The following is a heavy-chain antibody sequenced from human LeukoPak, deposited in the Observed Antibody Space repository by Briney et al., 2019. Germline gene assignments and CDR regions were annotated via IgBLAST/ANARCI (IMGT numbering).Heavy chain of an antibody. J-gene: IGHJ4*02. CDR1: GLTFSNYW. CDR2: IKEDGSEK. CDR3: AIESSSGFDY. V-gene: IGHV3-7*01. D-gene: IGHD6-6*01. Sequence: GGSLRLSCAASGLTFSNYWMSWVRQAPGKGLEWVANIKEDGSEKYYVDSMKGRFTISRDNAKNSLYLQMSSLRAEDTAVYYCAIESSSGFDYWGQGTLVTVSS.